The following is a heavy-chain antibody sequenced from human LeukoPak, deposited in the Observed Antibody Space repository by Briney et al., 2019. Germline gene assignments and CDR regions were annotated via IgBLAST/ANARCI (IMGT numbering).Heavy chain of an antibody. D-gene: IGHD3-10*01. CDR3: ARVRGYYYGSGSYYNNLYFDY. V-gene: IGHV4-59*01. CDR2: IYYSGST. Sequence: PSETLSLTCTVSGGSISSYYWSWIRQPPGKGLEWIGHIYYSGSTNYNPSLKSRVTISVDTSKNQFSLKLSSVTAADTAVYYCARVRGYYYGSGSYYNNLYFDYWGQGTLVTVSS. CDR1: GGSISSYY. J-gene: IGHJ4*02.